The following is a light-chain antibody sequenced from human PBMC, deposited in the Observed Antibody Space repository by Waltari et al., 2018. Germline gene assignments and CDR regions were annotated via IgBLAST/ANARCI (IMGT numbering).Light chain of an antibody. CDR2: HAS. CDR1: QSVGIY. J-gene: IGKJ1*01. CDR3: QKYVSLPAT. V-gene: IGKV3-20*01. Sequence: ETVLTQSPGTLSLSPGERATLSCKASQSVGIYLACYQQKPGQAPRLLLYHASRRATGIPDRFSGRGSGTDFSLTISRREPEDFAVYYCQKYVSLPATFGQGTKVEIK.